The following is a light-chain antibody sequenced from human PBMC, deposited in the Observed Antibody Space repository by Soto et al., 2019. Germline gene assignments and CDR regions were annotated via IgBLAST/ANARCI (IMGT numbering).Light chain of an antibody. CDR1: QTISSR. V-gene: IGKV1-5*03. CDR2: KAS. Sequence: DIQMTQSPSTLSGSVGDRVTITCRASQTISSRLAWDQQKPGKAPKLLIYKASTIKSGVTSRFSGSGSGTEFTLTISSLQPDDFATYCCQHYNSYSGAFGQVTKVDIK. J-gene: IGKJ1*01. CDR3: QHYNSYSGA.